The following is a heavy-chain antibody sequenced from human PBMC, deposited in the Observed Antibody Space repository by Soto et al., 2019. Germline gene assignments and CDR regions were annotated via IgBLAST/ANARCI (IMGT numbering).Heavy chain of an antibody. CDR2: ISGSGGSS. V-gene: IGHV3-23*01. CDR3: AKDQLPEPYYYYYGMDV. CDR1: GFTFSSYA. J-gene: IGHJ6*02. Sequence: GGSLRLSCAASGFTFSSYAMSWVRQAPGKGLEWVSAISGSGGSSYYADSVKGRFTISRDNSKNTLYLQMNSLRAEDTAVYYCAKDQLPEPYYYYYGMDVWGQGTTVTVSS. D-gene: IGHD6-6*01.